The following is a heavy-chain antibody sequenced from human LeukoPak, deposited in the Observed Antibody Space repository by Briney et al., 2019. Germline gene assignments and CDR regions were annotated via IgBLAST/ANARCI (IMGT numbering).Heavy chain of an antibody. Sequence: GGSLRLSCAASGFTFSSYGMHWVRQAPGKGLEWVAFIRYDGSNKYYADSVKGRFTISRDNSKNTLYLQMNSLRAEDTAVYYCAILGAVAPAAMDWFDPWGQGTLVTVSS. J-gene: IGHJ5*02. CDR2: IRYDGSNK. CDR1: GFTFSSYG. D-gene: IGHD2-2*01. CDR3: AILGAVAPAAMDWFDP. V-gene: IGHV3-30*02.